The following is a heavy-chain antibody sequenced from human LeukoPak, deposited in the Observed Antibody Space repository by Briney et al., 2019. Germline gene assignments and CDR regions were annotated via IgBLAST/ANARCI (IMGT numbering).Heavy chain of an antibody. CDR3: ARQDLYYYMDV. V-gene: IGHV1-2*02. Sequence: GASVKVSCKASGYIFTGYYIHWVRQAPGQGLEWMGWMNPNSGGTKFAQKFQGRVTMTRDTSISTAYMELSRLRSDDTAVYYCARQDLYYYMDVWGKGTTVTVSS. CDR2: MNPNSGGT. J-gene: IGHJ6*03. CDR1: GYIFTGYY. D-gene: IGHD2-15*01.